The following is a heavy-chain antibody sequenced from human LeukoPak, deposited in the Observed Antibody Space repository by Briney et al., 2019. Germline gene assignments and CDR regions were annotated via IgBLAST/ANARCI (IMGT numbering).Heavy chain of an antibody. D-gene: IGHD3-16*02. CDR2: ISGSGGST. V-gene: IGHV3-23*01. CDR3: AKSHNRDDYVWGSYRYTGYYYYGMDV. CDR1: GFTFSSYA. J-gene: IGHJ6*02. Sequence: PGGSLRLSCAASGFTFSSYATSWVRQAPGKGLEWVSAISGSGGSTYYADSVKGRFTISRDNSKNTLYLQMNSLRAEDTAVYYCAKSHNRDDYVWGSYRYTGYYYYGMDVWGQGTTVTVSS.